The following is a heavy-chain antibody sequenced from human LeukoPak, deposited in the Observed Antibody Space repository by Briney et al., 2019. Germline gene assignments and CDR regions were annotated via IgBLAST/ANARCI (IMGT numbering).Heavy chain of an antibody. J-gene: IGHJ3*02. Sequence: GGSLRLSCAAPGITFSNYAMNWVRQAPGKGLEWVSSISASGGTTHHADSVKGRFTVSRDNSKNTLYMQMNSLRVEDTAIYYCAVRYYGGYEYAFDIWGQGTMVTVSS. CDR2: ISASGGTT. D-gene: IGHD4-17*01. CDR3: AVRYYGGYEYAFDI. CDR1: GITFSNYA. V-gene: IGHV3-23*01.